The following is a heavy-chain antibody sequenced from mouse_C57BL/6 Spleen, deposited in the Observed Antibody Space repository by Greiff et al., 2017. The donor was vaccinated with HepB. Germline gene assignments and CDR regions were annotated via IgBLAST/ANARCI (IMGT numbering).Heavy chain of an antibody. CDR2: IYPRDGST. V-gene: IGHV1-78*01. D-gene: IGHD1-1*01. CDR3: AANYYGSRGDWYFDV. CDR1: GYTFTDHT. J-gene: IGHJ1*03. Sequence: QVQLKESDAELVKPGASVKISCKVSGYTFTDHTIHWMKQRPEQGLEWIGYIYPRDGSTKYNEKFKGKATLTADKSSSTAYMQLNSLTSEDAAVYFCAANYYGSRGDWYFDVWGTGTTVTVSS.